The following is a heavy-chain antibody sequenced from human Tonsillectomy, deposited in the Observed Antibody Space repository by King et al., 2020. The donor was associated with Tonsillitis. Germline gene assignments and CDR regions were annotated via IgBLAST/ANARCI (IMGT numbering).Heavy chain of an antibody. CDR2: ISPYNGNT. V-gene: IGHV1-18*01. Sequence: QLVQSGAEVRKPGASVKVSCKASGYTFISYGISWVRQAPGQGLEWMGWISPYNGNTNYAQKLQGRVSMTTDTSTNTAYMELRSLRSDDTAVYYCARHIEKWLNPQPLDYWGQGTLVTVSS. D-gene: IGHD2-21*01. CDR3: ARHIEKWLNPQPLDY. CDR1: GYTFISYG. J-gene: IGHJ4*02.